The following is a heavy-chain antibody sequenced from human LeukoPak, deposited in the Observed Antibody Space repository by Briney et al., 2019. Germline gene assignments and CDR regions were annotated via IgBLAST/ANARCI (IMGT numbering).Heavy chain of an antibody. Sequence: GGSLRLSCAASGFTFSNFALSWVRQAPGKGLEWVSAISGRGRGGSTNYADSVKGRFTISRDNSKNTLYLQMNSLRASDTAVYYCARELNGAFDPWGQGTLVTVSS. J-gene: IGHJ5*02. CDR3: ARELNGAFDP. V-gene: IGHV3-23*01. CDR2: ISGRGRGGST. CDR1: GFTFSNFA. D-gene: IGHD1-1*01.